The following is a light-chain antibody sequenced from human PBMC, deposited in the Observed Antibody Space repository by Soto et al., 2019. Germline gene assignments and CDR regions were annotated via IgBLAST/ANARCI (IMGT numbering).Light chain of an antibody. CDR2: GAS. V-gene: IGKV3-15*01. CDR1: QSVSGN. J-gene: IGKJ4*01. CDR3: QQYNKWPLT. Sequence: EIVMTQSPVTLSVSPGERATLSCRASQSVSGNLAWYQQKPGQAPRLLLYGASTRATGIPARFSGSGSGTEFTLTISSLQSEDFAVYYCQQYNKWPLTFGRGTKVEIK.